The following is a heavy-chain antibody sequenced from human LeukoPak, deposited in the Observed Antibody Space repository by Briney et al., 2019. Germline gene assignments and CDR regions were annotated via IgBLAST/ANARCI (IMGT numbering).Heavy chain of an antibody. CDR2: IGPHSTFT. V-gene: IGHV1-2*02. CDR3: VREGEGPLSKDFDY. J-gene: IGHJ4*02. Sequence: GASMKDSCKSSGFTLTNHYIHWVRQGPGQGLEWMGYIGPHSTFTSSPQEFQGRVTMTRDASMSTAYMELTRLTSDDTAVYYCVREGEGPLSKDFDYWGQGTLVTVSS. D-gene: IGHD2/OR15-2a*01. CDR1: GFTLTNHY.